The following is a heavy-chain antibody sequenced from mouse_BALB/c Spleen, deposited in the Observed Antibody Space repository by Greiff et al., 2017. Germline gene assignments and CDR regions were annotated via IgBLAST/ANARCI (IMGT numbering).Heavy chain of an antibody. V-gene: IGHV7-3*02. CDR2: IRNKANGYTT. CDR1: GFTFTDYY. Sequence: EVKVVESGGGLVQPGGSLRLSCATSGFTFTDYYMSWVRQPPGKALEWLGFIRNKANGYTTEYSASVKGRFTISRDNSQSILYLQMNTLRAEDSATYYCARDSSMITSSDAMDYWGQGTSVTVSS. D-gene: IGHD2-4*01. J-gene: IGHJ4*01. CDR3: ARDSSMITSSDAMDY.